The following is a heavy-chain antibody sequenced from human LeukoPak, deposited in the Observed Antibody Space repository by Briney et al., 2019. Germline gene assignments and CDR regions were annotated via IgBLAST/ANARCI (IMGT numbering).Heavy chain of an antibody. V-gene: IGHV1-24*01. CDR3: AIETTEGIVGVFGAFDI. Sequence: GSSVTVSYKVSGYTLTELSMHWVRQAPGKGREWMGGFDPEDGETIYAQKFQGRVTMTEDTSTDTAYMELSSLRSEDTAVYYCAIETTEGIVGVFGAFDIWGQGTMVTVSS. CDR2: FDPEDGET. D-gene: IGHD1-26*01. J-gene: IGHJ3*02. CDR1: GYTLTELS.